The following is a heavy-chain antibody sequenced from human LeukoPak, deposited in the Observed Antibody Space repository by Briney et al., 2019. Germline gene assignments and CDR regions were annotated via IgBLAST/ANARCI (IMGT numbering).Heavy chain of an antibody. D-gene: IGHD2-21*02. CDR3: AKTHSPYCGGDCPFDY. V-gene: IGHV1-69*02. CDR1: GGTFSSYT. Sequence: GASVKGSCKASGGTFSSYTISWVRQAPGQGLEWMGRIIPILGIANYAQKFQGRVTITADKSTSTAYMELSSLRSEDTAVYYCAKTHSPYCGGDCPFDYWGQGTLVTVSS. J-gene: IGHJ4*02. CDR2: IIPILGIA.